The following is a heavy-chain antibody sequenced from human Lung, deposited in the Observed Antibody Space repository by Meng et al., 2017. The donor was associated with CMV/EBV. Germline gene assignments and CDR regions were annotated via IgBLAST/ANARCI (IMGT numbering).Heavy chain of an antibody. CDR2: INPNSGGT. D-gene: IGHD2-21*02. CDR1: GYTFTGYY. CDR3: VTYCGGDCYSGFDY. Sequence: VQLVQSGAEVMQPGASVGAYCKASGYTFTGYYMHWVRQAPGQGLEWMGWINPNSGGTNYAQKFQGRVTMTRDTSISTAYMELSRLRSDDTAVYYCVTYCGGDCYSGFDYWGQGTLVTVSS. V-gene: IGHV1-2*02. J-gene: IGHJ4*02.